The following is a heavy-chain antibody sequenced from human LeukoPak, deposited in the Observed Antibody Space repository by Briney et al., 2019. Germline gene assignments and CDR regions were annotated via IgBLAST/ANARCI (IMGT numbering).Heavy chain of an antibody. CDR3: ARVLRDSYGNDDYFDY. CDR2: IYHSGST. D-gene: IGHD5-18*01. V-gene: IGHV4-30-2*01. Sequence: SQTLSLTCAVSGGSISSGGYSWSWIRPPPGKGLEWIGYIYHSGSTYYNPSLKSRVTISVDRSKNQFSLKLSSLTAADTAVYYCARVLRDSYGNDDYFDYWGQGTLVTVSS. CDR1: GGSISSGGYS. J-gene: IGHJ4*02.